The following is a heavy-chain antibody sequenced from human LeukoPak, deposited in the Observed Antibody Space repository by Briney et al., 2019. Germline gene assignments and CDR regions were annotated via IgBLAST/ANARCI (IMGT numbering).Heavy chain of an antibody. CDR1: GFTFSSYE. J-gene: IGHJ4*02. CDR3: ARALYGDYWYFDY. Sequence: PGGSLRLSCAASGFTFSSYEMNWVRQAPGKGLEWVSYISSSGSTIYYADSVKGRFTISRDNAKNSLYLQMNSLRAEDTAVYYCARALYGDYWYFDYWGQGTLVTVSS. V-gene: IGHV3-48*03. D-gene: IGHD4-17*01. CDR2: ISSSGSTI.